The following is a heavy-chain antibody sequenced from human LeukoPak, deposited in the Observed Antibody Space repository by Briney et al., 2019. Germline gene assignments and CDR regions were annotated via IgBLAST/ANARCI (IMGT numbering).Heavy chain of an antibody. V-gene: IGHV1-69*13. CDR3: ASYGSGSYRFDP. CDR2: IIPIFGTA. D-gene: IGHD3-10*01. J-gene: IGHJ5*02. CDR1: GGTFSSYA. Sequence: ASVKVSCKASGGTFSSYAISWVRQAPGQGLEWMGGIIPIFGTANYAQKFQGRVTTTADESTSTAYMELSSLRSEDTAVYYCASYGSGSYRFDPWGQGTLVTVSS.